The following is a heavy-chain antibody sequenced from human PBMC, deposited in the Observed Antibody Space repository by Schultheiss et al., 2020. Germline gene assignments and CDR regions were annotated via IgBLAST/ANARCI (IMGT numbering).Heavy chain of an antibody. D-gene: IGHD5-18*01. CDR1: GFIFSSYI. J-gene: IGHJ4*02. V-gene: IGHV3-53*05. CDR2: IYSGGST. CDR3: AGGRSYGPFDY. Sequence: GESLKISCAASGFIFSSYIMNWVRQAPGKGLEWVSVIYSGGSTYYADSVKGRFTISRDNSKNTLYLQMNSLRAEDTAVYYCAGGRSYGPFDYWGQGTLVTVSS.